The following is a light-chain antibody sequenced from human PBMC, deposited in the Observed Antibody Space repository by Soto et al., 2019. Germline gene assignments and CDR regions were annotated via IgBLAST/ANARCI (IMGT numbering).Light chain of an antibody. CDR2: GAS. J-gene: IGKJ1*01. V-gene: IGKV1-39*01. CDR1: QSISSY. Sequence: DIQMTQSPSSLSASVGDRVTITCRASQSISSYLNWYQQKPGKAPKVLIYGASSLQSGVPSRFSGSGSGTDFTLTISSLQPEDFATYYCQQYYTYPWTFGQGTKVDIK. CDR3: QQYYTYPWT.